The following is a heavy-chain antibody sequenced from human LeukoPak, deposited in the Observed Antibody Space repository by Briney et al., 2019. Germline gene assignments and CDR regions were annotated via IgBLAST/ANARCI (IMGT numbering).Heavy chain of an antibody. CDR1: GYSFTSYW. CDR2: IYPGDSDT. J-gene: IGHJ4*02. CDR3: ARSYDSSGYYQYYFDY. V-gene: IGHV5-51*01. D-gene: IGHD3-22*01. Sequence: GESLKISCKGSGYSFTSYWIGWVRQMPGKGLEWMGVIYPGDSDTRYSPSFQGQVTISADKSIRTAYLQWSSLKASDTAMYYCARSYDSSGYYQYYFDYWGQGTLVTVSS.